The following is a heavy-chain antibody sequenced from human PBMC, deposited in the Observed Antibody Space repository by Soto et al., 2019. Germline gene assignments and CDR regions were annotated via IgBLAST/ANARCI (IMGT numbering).Heavy chain of an antibody. V-gene: IGHV3-48*03. D-gene: IGHD2-15*01. Sequence: GGALRLSCAASGVAFANYEMHWVRQAPGKGLDWVAYINGGGDVKYYADSVEGRFTISRDNAKNALFLQMDNLRAEDTAIYYCARLSGGGFWKSYSPYNLFESWGQGALVTVSS. CDR1: GVAFANYE. J-gene: IGHJ5*01. CDR2: INGGGDVK. CDR3: ARLSGGGFWKSYSPYNLFES.